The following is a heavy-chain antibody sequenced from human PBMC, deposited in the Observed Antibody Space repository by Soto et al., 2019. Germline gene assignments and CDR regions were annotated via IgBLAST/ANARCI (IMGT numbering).Heavy chain of an antibody. CDR2: IYYSGST. Sequence: SETLSLTCTVSGGSISSSSYYWGWIRQPPGKGLEWIGSIYYSGSTYYNPSLKSRVTISVDTSKNQFSLKLSSVTAADTAVYYCARHPRDTAIATRYYWGQGTLVTVSS. CDR1: GGSISSSSYY. D-gene: IGHD5-18*01. J-gene: IGHJ4*02. V-gene: IGHV4-39*01. CDR3: ARHPRDTAIATRYY.